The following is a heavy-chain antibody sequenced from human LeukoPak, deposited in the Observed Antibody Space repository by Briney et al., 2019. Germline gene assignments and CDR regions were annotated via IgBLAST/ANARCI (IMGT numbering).Heavy chain of an antibody. J-gene: IGHJ6*02. CDR1: GFTFSSYA. Sequence: GGSLRLSCTASGFTFSSYAIRWVRQAPGTGLEWVSSIPGSGGATYYADSVRGRFSISRDSSKNTVYLQMNSLRDEDTAVYYCARARPWDSSRSYYFGMDVWGHGTTVTVSS. CDR2: IPGSGGAT. CDR3: ARARPWDSSRSYYFGMDV. D-gene: IGHD3-22*01. V-gene: IGHV3-23*01.